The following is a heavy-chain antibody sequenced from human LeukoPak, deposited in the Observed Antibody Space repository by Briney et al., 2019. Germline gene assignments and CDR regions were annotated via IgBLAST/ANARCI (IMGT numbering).Heavy chain of an antibody. CDR1: GFTFSNHG. J-gene: IGHJ6*02. Sequence: GGSLRLSCAASGFTFSNHGMHWVRQAPGKGLERVTVISYDGNNKDSADSVKGRFTISRDNSTATVFLQVDSRRTEDTAVYYCAKDGSSYYYYGMDVWGQGTTVTVSS. CDR2: ISYDGNNK. CDR3: AKDGSSYYYYGMDV. V-gene: IGHV3-30*18.